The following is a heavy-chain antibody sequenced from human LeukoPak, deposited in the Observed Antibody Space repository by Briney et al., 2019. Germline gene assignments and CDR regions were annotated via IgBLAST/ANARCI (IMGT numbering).Heavy chain of an antibody. CDR1: DDSISCRN. J-gene: IGHJ6*02. Sequence: DDSISCRNCCLLQMPPHKLLEMFGDIHYSGSTNYNPSLKSRVTMSVDTSTNQFSLRLSSVIAADTAVYYCARSSSSGTYYAMDVWGQGTTVTVSS. V-gene: IGHV4-59*08. CDR2: IHYSGST. CDR3: ARSSSSGTYYAMDV. D-gene: IGHD6-6*01.